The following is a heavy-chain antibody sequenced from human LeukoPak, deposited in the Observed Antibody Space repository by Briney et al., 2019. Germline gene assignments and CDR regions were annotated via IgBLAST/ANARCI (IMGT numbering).Heavy chain of an antibody. J-gene: IGHJ5*02. Sequence: GRSLRLSCAASGFTFDDYAMHWVRQAPGKGLEWVAGINWNSGDIGYADSVKGRFTISRDNAKNSLYLQMISLRAEDTAVYYCARAGSGRSPDWFDPWGQGTLVTVSS. CDR3: ARAGSGRSPDWFDP. V-gene: IGHV3-9*01. D-gene: IGHD1-26*01. CDR1: GFTFDDYA. CDR2: INWNSGDI.